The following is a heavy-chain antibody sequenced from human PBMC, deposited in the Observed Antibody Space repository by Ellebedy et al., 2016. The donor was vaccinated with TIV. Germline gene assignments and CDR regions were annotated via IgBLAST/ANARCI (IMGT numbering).Heavy chain of an antibody. CDR2: ITNTGSNT. J-gene: IGHJ4*02. CDR3: AKDRIRRAAPCAFDS. Sequence: GESLKISCAASGFIFGDYYMSWVRQAPGKGLEWVSYITNTGSNTYYADSVKVRFTVTRDDAKNSVFLQMNCLRAEETAVYYCAKDRIRRAAPCAFDSWGQGALVAVSS. D-gene: IGHD6-13*01. CDR1: GFIFGDYY. V-gene: IGHV3-11*01.